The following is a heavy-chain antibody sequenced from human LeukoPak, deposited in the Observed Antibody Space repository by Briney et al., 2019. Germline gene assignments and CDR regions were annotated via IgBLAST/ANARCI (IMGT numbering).Heavy chain of an antibody. V-gene: IGHV3-23*01. CDR3: AKAQGGYSYFDY. CDR2: ISGSGGST. D-gene: IGHD3-22*01. J-gene: IGHJ4*02. Sequence: GGSLIFCWAASGFTFRSSAMSWVRQAPGKGLELVSGISGSGGSTFNADSVKGRFTISRDNSKNTLYLQMNSLRAEDTAVYYCAKAQGGYSYFDYWGQGTLVTVSS. CDR1: GFTFRSSA.